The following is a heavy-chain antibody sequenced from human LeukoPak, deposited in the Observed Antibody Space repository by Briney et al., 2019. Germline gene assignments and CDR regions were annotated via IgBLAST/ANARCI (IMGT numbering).Heavy chain of an antibody. CDR3: AMSGKSIAVADYFDY. J-gene: IGHJ4*02. Sequence: SVKVSCKASGGTFSSYAISWVRQAPGQGLEWMGRIIPILGIANYAQKFQGRVTITADKSTSTAYMELSSLRSEDTAVYYCAMSGKSIAVADYFDYWGQGTLVTVSS. D-gene: IGHD6-19*01. CDR2: IIPILGIA. V-gene: IGHV1-69*04. CDR1: GGTFSSYA.